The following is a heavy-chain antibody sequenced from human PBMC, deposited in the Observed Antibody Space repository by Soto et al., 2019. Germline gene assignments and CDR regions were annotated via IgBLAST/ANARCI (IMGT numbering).Heavy chain of an antibody. CDR3: ARSQIAAAGHYYYGMDV. J-gene: IGHJ6*02. D-gene: IGHD6-13*01. CDR1: GYTFTSYD. CDR2: INPSGGST. V-gene: IGHV1-46*01. Sequence: ASVKVSCKASGYTFTSYDMHWVRQAPGQGLEWMGRINPSGGSTSYAQKFQGRVTMTRDTSTSTVYMELSSLRSEDTAVYYCARSQIAAAGHYYYGMDVWGQGTTVTVSS.